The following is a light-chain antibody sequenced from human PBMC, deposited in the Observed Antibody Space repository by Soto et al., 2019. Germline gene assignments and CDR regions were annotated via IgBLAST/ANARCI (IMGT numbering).Light chain of an antibody. CDR1: SSDVGGYNY. CDR2: EVS. CDR3: SSYTSTSSLGV. Sequence: SVLTQPASVSGSPGQWITISCTGTSSDVGGYNYVSWHQQHPGKAPKLMIYEVSNRPSGVSNRFSGSKSGNTASLTISGLQAEDEADYYCSSYTSTSSLGVFGTGTKVTVL. J-gene: IGLJ1*01. V-gene: IGLV2-14*03.